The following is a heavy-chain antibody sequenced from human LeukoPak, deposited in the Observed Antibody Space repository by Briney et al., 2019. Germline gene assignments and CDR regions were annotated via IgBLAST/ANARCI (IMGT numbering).Heavy chain of an antibody. CDR2: INHSGST. J-gene: IGHJ5*02. Sequence: PSETLSLTCAVYGGSFSGYYWSWIRQPPGKGLEWIGEINHSGSTNYNPSLKSRVTISVDTSKNQFSLKLSSVTAADTAVYYCAHGYCSSTSCRGNWFDPWGQGTLVTVSS. CDR1: GGSFSGYY. V-gene: IGHV4-34*01. D-gene: IGHD2-2*01. CDR3: AHGYCSSTSCRGNWFDP.